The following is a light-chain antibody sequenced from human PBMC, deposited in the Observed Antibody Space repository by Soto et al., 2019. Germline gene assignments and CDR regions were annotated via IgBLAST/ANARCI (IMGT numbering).Light chain of an antibody. CDR2: WAS. J-gene: IGKJ2*01. V-gene: IGKV4-1*01. CDR3: QQYFSFPYT. Sequence: DILMTQSPDSLAVSLGERATINCTSSQSILYSSNNKDFLAWYQQKPGQPPKLLIHWASSREFGVPDRFSDSGSGTDFTLTISRLQAEDLAVYFCQQYFSFPYTFGQGTKLEIK. CDR1: QSILYSSNNKDF.